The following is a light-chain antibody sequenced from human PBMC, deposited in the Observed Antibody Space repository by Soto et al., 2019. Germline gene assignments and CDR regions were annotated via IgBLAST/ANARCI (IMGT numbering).Light chain of an antibody. CDR2: GAS. Sequence: DIQMAQSPSSLSASVGDRVTITCRASRGIYTHLAWYQQKPGNAPKLLIYGASTLQSGVPSRFSASGSGTDFFLTISGLQSEDVGTYFCQTYDKAPWTFGXG. CDR1: RGIYTH. J-gene: IGKJ1*01. CDR3: QTYDKAPWT. V-gene: IGKV1-27*01.